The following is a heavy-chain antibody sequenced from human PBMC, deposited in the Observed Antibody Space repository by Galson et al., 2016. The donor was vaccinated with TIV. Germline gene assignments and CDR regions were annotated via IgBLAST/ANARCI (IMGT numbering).Heavy chain of an antibody. D-gene: IGHD2-21*01. J-gene: IGHJ6*02. V-gene: IGHV3-53*05. Sequence: SLRLSCAASGFTVSGNYMTWVRQAPGKGLEWVSLIYNDGSTTYADSVKGRFSISRDNFKNTVYLQMNSLRADDTAVYYCARDRRHCGNECYLFYYYGMDVWGLGTTVTVSS. CDR3: ARDRRHCGNECYLFYYYGMDV. CDR1: GFTVSGNY. CDR2: IYNDGST.